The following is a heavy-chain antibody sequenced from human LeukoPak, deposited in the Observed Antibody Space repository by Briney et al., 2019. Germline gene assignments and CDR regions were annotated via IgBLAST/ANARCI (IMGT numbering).Heavy chain of an antibody. D-gene: IGHD3-3*01. Sequence: TSETLSLTCTVSGGSISSHYWSWIRQPAGKGLKWIGHIYTSGSTNYNPSLKSRVTMSVDTSKNQFSLKLSSVTAADTAVYYCARGTPTPYDFWSGYYPYYFDYWGQGTLVTVSS. J-gene: IGHJ4*02. CDR2: IYTSGST. CDR1: GGSISSHY. CDR3: ARGTPTPYDFWSGYYPYYFDY. V-gene: IGHV4-4*07.